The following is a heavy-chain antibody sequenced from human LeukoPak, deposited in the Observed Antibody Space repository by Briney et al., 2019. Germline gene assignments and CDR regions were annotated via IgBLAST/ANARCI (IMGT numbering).Heavy chain of an antibody. CDR2: IDTNTGNP. CDR1: GYTFISYP. CDR3: ARGGGARLRYPFDY. Sequence: GASVKVSCKASGYTFISYPMIWMRQAPGQGLEWMGWIDTNTGNPSNAQGFTGRFVFSLDTSVSTTFLYINNLKADDTAVYYCARGGGARLRYPFDYWGQGTLVTVSS. D-gene: IGHD3-16*01. J-gene: IGHJ4*02. V-gene: IGHV7-4-1*02.